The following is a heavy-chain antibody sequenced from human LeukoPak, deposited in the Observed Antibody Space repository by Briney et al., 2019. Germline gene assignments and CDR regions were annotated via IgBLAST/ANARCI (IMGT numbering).Heavy chain of an antibody. CDR1: GGSISSSSYY. CDR3: ARHSITMIVVAFDY. V-gene: IGHV4-39*01. Sequence: SETLSLTCTVSGGSISSSSYYWGWIRQPPGKGLEWIGSIYYSGSTYYNPSLKSRVTISVDTSKSQFSLKLSSVTAADTAVYNCARHSITMIVVAFDYWGQGTLVTVSS. CDR2: IYYSGST. J-gene: IGHJ4*02. D-gene: IGHD3-22*01.